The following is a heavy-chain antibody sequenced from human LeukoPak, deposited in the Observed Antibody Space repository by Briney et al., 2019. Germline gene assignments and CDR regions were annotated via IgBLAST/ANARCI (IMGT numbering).Heavy chain of an antibody. CDR2: IKPNSGGT. Sequence: ASVKVSCKASGYSFADYYMHWVRRAPGQGLEWMGWIKPNSGGTRSAQKFQGRVTMTRDTSISTAYMELSSLRYDDTAVYYCATNILVRDIINWFDPWGQGTQVTVSS. J-gene: IGHJ5*02. V-gene: IGHV1-2*02. CDR3: ATNILVRDIINWFDP. D-gene: IGHD3-10*01. CDR1: GYSFADYY.